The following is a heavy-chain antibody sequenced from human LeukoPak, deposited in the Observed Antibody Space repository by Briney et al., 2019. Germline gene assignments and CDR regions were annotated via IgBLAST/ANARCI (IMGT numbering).Heavy chain of an antibody. J-gene: IGHJ3*02. Sequence: ASVKVSCKASGDSLISSAISWVRQAPGQGLEWMGRIIPIFGTANYAQKFQGRVTITADKSTSTAYMELSSLRSEDTAVYYCATEGVGLTDAFDIWGQGTMVTVSS. CDR2: IIPIFGTA. CDR1: GDSLISSA. CDR3: ATEGVGLTDAFDI. V-gene: IGHV1-69*06. D-gene: IGHD1-14*01.